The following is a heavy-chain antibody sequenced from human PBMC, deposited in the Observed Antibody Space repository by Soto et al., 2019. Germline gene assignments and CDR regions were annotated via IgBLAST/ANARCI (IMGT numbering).Heavy chain of an antibody. V-gene: IGHV4-39*01. D-gene: IGHD5-18*01. CDR2: IYYSGST. J-gene: IGHJ5*02. Sequence: SETLSLTCTVSGGSISSSSYYWGWIRQPPGKGLEWIGSIYYSGSTYYNPSLKSRVTISVDTSKNQCSLKLSSVTAADTAVYYCARHRVNAGGNSYGYEAPFDPWGQGTLVTVSS. CDR3: ARHRVNAGGNSYGYEAPFDP. CDR1: GGSISSSSYY.